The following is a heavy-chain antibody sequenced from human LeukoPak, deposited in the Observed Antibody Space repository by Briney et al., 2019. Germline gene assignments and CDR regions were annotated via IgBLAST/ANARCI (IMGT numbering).Heavy chain of an antibody. CDR2: IYYSGST. CDR3: ARERSGSFPPDYFDY. J-gene: IGHJ4*02. D-gene: IGHD1-26*01. CDR1: GGSISSYY. Sequence: SETLSLTCTVSGGSISSYYWGWIRQPPGKGLEWIGYIYYSGSTNYNPSLKSRVTISVDTSKNQFSLKLSSVTAADRAVYYCARERSGSFPPDYFDYRGQGALVTVSS. V-gene: IGHV4-59*01.